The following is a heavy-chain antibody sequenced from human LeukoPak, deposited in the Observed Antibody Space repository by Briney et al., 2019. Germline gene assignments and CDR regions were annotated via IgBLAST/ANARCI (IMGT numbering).Heavy chain of an antibody. D-gene: IGHD2-2*01. CDR1: GASISSHY. J-gene: IGHJ4*02. Sequence: SETLSLTCTVSGASISSHYWSWIRQPPAKGLEWIGYIYYTGSTNYNPSLKSRVIIAVDMSKNQFSLKLSSVTAADTAVYYCATAMYCSSPSCFDYWGQGTLVTVSS. CDR3: ATAMYCSSPSCFDY. CDR2: IYYTGST. V-gene: IGHV4-59*11.